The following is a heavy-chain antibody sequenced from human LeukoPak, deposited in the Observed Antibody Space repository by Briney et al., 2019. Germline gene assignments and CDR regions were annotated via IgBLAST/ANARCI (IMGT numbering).Heavy chain of an antibody. CDR1: GGTFSSYA. CDR3: ASRRTVTTPGAFDI. V-gene: IGHV1-69*13. D-gene: IGHD4-17*01. J-gene: IGHJ3*02. Sequence: SVQVSCKASGGTFSSYAISWVRQAPGQGLEWMGGIIPIFGTANYTQKFQGRVTITADESTSTAYMELSSLRSEDTAVYYCASRRTVTTPGAFDIWGQGTMVTVSS. CDR2: IIPIFGTA.